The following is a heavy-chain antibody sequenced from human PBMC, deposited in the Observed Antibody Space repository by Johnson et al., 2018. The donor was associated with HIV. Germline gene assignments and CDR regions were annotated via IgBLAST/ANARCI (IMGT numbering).Heavy chain of an antibody. Sequence: QEKLVESGGGLVKPGGSLRLSCAASGFTFSDYYMSWIRQAPGKGLEWVAVISYDGSNKYYADSVKGRFTISRDNSKNTLYLQMNSLRAEETAVYYCARTRHYYEAFDIWGQGTMVTVSS. V-gene: IGHV3-30-3*01. CDR2: ISYDGSNK. D-gene: IGHD3-10*01. CDR1: GFTFSDYY. CDR3: ARTRHYYEAFDI. J-gene: IGHJ3*02.